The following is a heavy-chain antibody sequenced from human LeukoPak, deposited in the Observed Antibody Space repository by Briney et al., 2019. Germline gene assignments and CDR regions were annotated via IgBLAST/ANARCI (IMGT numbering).Heavy chain of an antibody. V-gene: IGHV2-5*01. Sequence: SGPTLGNPTQPLTLTCAFSGFSLIPNGVAGGWIRQPPGKALEWLALIYWNDDKRYTPSLKSRLTITKDTSKNQVVLTLTNVDPVDTATYYCAHRRRIPAARAYYFDYWGQGTLVTVSS. CDR3: AHRRRIPAARAYYFDY. CDR2: IYWNDDK. D-gene: IGHD2-2*01. CDR1: GFSLIPNGVA. J-gene: IGHJ4*02.